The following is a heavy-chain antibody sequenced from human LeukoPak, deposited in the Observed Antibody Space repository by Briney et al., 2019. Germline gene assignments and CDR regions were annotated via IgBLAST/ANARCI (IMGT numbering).Heavy chain of an antibody. Sequence: QAGGSLRLSCAASGFTFSSYAMSWVRQAPGKGLEWVSGISGSGGRTNYADSVKGRFTISRDNSKNTLYLQMNSLRAEDTAVYYCANRVPSRGSDVWGQGTMVTVSS. CDR1: GFTFSSYA. D-gene: IGHD3-10*01. CDR2: ISGSGGRT. V-gene: IGHV3-23*01. J-gene: IGHJ3*01. CDR3: ANRVPSRGSDV.